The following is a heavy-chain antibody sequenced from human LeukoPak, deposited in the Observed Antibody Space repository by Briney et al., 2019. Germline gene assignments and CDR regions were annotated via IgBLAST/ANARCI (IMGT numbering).Heavy chain of an antibody. CDR3: ASLHEYYGSGSFGD. J-gene: IGHJ4*02. Sequence: TSSETLSLTCTVSGGSISSSSYSWSWIRQPPGKGLEWIGYVSHSGSPYYNPSLKSRVTISVDRSENQFSLKLSSVTAADTAVYYGASLHEYYGSGSFGDWGQGTLVTVSS. CDR2: VSHSGSP. V-gene: IGHV4-30-2*01. D-gene: IGHD3-10*01. CDR1: GGSISSSSYS.